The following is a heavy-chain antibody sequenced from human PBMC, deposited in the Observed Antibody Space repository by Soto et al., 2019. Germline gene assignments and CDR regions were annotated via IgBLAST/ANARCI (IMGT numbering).Heavy chain of an antibody. Sequence: ASVKVSCKASGYTFTSYGISWVRQAPGQGLEWMGWISAYNGNTNYAQKLQGRVTITTDTSTSTAYMELSSLRSEDTAVYYCAAGSKPYYYDSSNNDYWGQGTLVTVSS. CDR2: ISAYNGNT. CDR1: GYTFTSYG. D-gene: IGHD3-22*01. V-gene: IGHV1-18*01. CDR3: AAGSKPYYYDSSNNDY. J-gene: IGHJ4*02.